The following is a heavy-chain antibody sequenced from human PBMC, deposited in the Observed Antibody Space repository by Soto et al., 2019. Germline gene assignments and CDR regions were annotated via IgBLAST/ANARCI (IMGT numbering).Heavy chain of an antibody. Sequence: QVHLQQWGAGLLKPSETLSLTCAVYGGSFSDYYWSWIRQPPGKGLGWIGEINHSGSSSYNPSLKSRVTISVDTSKNQFSLKLSSVTAADTAVYYCAREDIVVVPTAQVYYYYMDVWGRGTTVTVSS. J-gene: IGHJ6*03. D-gene: IGHD2-2*01. CDR1: GGSFSDYY. CDR3: AREDIVVVPTAQVYYYYMDV. CDR2: INHSGSS. V-gene: IGHV4-34*01.